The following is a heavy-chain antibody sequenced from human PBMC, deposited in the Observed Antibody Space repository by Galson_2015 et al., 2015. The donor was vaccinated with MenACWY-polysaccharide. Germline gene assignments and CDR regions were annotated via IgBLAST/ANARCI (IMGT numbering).Heavy chain of an antibody. CDR1: GYKFTSYD. CDR2: MNPNSGNT. CDR3: ARVIARKYTFADS. V-gene: IGHV1-8*01. Sequence: SVKVSCKASGYKFTSYDINWVRQATGQGLEWMGWMNPNSGNTGYAQKFQGRVTMTSNSAITTAYMELSRLRSEDTAVYYCARVIARKYTFADSWGQGTLVTVSS. D-gene: IGHD2-21*01. J-gene: IGHJ4*02.